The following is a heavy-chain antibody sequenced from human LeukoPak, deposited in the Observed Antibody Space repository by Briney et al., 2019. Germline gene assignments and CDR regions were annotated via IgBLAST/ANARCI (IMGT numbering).Heavy chain of an antibody. V-gene: IGHV3-23*01. CDR3: AKGLYYYYGSGSYTLDF. D-gene: IGHD3-10*01. J-gene: IGHJ4*02. CDR2: ISGGDTGI. Sequence: GGSLRLSCAASGFTFNTYAMSWARQAPGKGLELVSAISGGDTGIYYADSVKGRFTISRDNSKNTLYLQMNSLRVDDTAVYFCAKGLYYYYGSGSYTLDFWGQGTQVTVSS. CDR1: GFTFNTYA.